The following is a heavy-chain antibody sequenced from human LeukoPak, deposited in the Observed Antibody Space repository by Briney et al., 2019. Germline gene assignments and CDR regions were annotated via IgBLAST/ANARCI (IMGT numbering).Heavy chain of an antibody. Sequence: GGSLRLSCAASGFPFSSYAMTWVRQAPGKGLEWVANIKQDGSEKYYVDSVKGRFTISRDNTKNSLYLQMNSLRAEDTAVYYCARRPAYYYDSTGYYLDYWGQGTLVTVSS. J-gene: IGHJ4*02. CDR2: IKQDGSEK. CDR3: ARRPAYYYDSTGYYLDY. V-gene: IGHV3-7*01. D-gene: IGHD3-22*01. CDR1: GFPFSSYA.